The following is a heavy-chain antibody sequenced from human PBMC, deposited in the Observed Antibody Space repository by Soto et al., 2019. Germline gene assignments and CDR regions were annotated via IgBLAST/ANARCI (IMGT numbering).Heavy chain of an antibody. D-gene: IGHD1-7*01. J-gene: IGHJ4*02. Sequence: GGSLSLSCTASGFPFSSYAMSWVRQAPGKGLEWVSAISGSGGSTYYADSVKGRFTISRDNSKNTLYLQMNSLRAEDTAVYYCARSKYNWNYWNYWGQGTLVTVSS. CDR3: ARSKYNWNYWNY. CDR2: ISGSGGST. V-gene: IGHV3-23*01. CDR1: GFPFSSYA.